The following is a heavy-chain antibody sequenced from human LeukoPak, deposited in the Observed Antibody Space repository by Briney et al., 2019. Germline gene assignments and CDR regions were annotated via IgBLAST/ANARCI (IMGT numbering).Heavy chain of an antibody. CDR3: ARAGYYDFWSGYYGRGHYYYYMDV. D-gene: IGHD3-3*01. CDR1: GGSISSGSYY. CDR2: IYTSGST. V-gene: IGHV4-61*02. Sequence: SETLSLTCTVSGGSISSGSYYWSWIRQPAGKGLEWIGRIYTSGSTNYNPSLKSRVTISVDTSKNQFSLKLSSVTAADTAVYYCARAGYYDFWSGYYGRGHYYYYMDVWGKGTTVTVSS. J-gene: IGHJ6*03.